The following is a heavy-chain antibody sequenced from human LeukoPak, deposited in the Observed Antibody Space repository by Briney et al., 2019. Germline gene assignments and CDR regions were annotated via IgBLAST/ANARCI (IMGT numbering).Heavy chain of an antibody. Sequence: KPSETLSLTCAAYGGSFSGYYWSWIRQPPGKGLEWIGEINHSGSTNYNPSLKSRVTISVDTSKNQFSLKLSSVTAADTAVYYCASITIVGVVPITTWFDPWGEGTLVTVSS. CDR1: GGSFSGYY. CDR3: ASITIVGVVPITTWFDP. CDR2: INHSGST. D-gene: IGHD3-3*01. J-gene: IGHJ5*02. V-gene: IGHV4-34*01.